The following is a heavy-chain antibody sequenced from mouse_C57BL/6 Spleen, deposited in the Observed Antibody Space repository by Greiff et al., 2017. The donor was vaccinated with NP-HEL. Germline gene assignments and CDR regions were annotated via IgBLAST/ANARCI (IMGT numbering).Heavy chain of an antibody. V-gene: IGHV1-81*01. Sequence: QVHVKQSGAELARPGASVKLSCKASGYTFKSYGISWVKQRTGQGLEWIGEIYPRSGNNYYNEKFKGKTTLTADKSSSTAYIELRRLTSEDSAVYFCARRGTNCLDYWGQGTSVTVSS. D-gene: IGHD4-1*01. CDR3: ARRGTNCLDY. CDR1: GYTFKSYG. CDR2: IYPRSGNN. J-gene: IGHJ4*01.